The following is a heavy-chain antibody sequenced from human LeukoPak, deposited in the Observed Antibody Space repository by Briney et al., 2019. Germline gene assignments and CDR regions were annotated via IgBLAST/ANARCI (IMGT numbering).Heavy chain of an antibody. V-gene: IGHV4-34*01. J-gene: IGHJ4*02. Sequence: SETLSLTCAVYGGSFSGYYWSWIRQPPGKGLEWIGEINHSGSTNYNPSLKSRVTISVDTSKNQFSLKLSSVTAADTAVYYCAGRTYSSGWYGSSSAAYYFDYWGQGTLVTVSS. CDR3: AGRTYSSGWYGSSSAAYYFDY. CDR1: GGSFSGYY. D-gene: IGHD6-19*01. CDR2: INHSGST.